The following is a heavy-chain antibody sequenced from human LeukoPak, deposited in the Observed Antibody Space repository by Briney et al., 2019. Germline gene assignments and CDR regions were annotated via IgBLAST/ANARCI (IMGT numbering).Heavy chain of an antibody. D-gene: IGHD2-15*01. V-gene: IGHV1-2*02. J-gene: IGHJ6*02. Sequence: ASVKVSCKASGYTFTGYYMHWVRQAPGQGLEWMGWINPNSGGTNYAQKFQGRVTMTRDTSISTAYMELSRLRSDDTAVYYCASRCSGGSCYANHYYYGMDVWGQGTLVTVSS. CDR3: ASRCSGGSCYANHYYYGMDV. CDR1: GYTFTGYY. CDR2: INPNSGGT.